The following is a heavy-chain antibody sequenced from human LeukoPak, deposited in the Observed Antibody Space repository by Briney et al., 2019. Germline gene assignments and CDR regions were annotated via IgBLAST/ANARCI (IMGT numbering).Heavy chain of an antibody. Sequence: ASETLSLTCTVSGGSISSSSYYWGWIRQPPGKGLEWIGSIYYSGSTNYNPSLKSRVTISVDTSKNQFSLKLSSVTAADTAVYYCARGSSWYEQYFQHWGQGTLVTVSS. D-gene: IGHD6-13*01. V-gene: IGHV4-39*07. CDR3: ARGSSWYEQYFQH. J-gene: IGHJ1*01. CDR1: GGSISSSSYY. CDR2: IYYSGST.